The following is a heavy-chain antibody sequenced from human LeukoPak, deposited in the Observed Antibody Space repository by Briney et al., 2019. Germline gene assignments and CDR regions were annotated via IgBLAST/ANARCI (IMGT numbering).Heavy chain of an antibody. Sequence: GGSLRLSCEASGFSFSHYGMHWVRQAPHKGLDWVASTQYDDSKKSYSDSVMGRFTVSRDNSKNTVFLEMNRLRPEDTAVYYCARDVAWYCTRASCSYFGCWVQGTLVTVSS. CDR3: ARDVAWYCTRASCSYFGC. CDR1: GFSFSHYG. D-gene: IGHD2-2*01. CDR2: TQYDDSKK. J-gene: IGHJ4*02. V-gene: IGHV3-30*02.